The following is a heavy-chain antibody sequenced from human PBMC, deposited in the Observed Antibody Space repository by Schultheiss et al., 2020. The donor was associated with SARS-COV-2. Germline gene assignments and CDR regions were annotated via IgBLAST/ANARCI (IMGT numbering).Heavy chain of an antibody. J-gene: IGHJ6*02. D-gene: IGHD4-17*01. V-gene: IGHV4-61*01. Sequence: SETLSLTCAVSGYSISSGSYYWSWIRQPPGKGLEWIGYIYYSGSTNCNPSLKSRVTISVDTSKNQFSLKLSSVTAADTAVYYCARDGYGDYDYYYYGMDVWGQGTTVTVSS. CDR1: GYSISSGSYY. CDR2: IYYSGST. CDR3: ARDGYGDYDYYYYGMDV.